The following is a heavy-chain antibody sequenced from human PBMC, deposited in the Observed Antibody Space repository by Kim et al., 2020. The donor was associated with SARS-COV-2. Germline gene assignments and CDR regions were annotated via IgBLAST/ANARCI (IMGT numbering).Heavy chain of an antibody. D-gene: IGHD3-10*01. V-gene: IGHV3-23*01. J-gene: IGHJ3*02. CDR3: AKVVGGGAFDS. Sequence: YEDSGKGRFTRSSDNAKNTLYLQMNSLRAEDTAVYYCAKVVGGGAFDSWGQGTMVTFSS.